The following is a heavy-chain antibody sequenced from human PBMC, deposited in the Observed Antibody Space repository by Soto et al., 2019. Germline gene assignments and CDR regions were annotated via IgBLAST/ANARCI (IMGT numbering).Heavy chain of an antibody. V-gene: IGHV4-34*01. CDR2: INDRGSI. CDR3: ARESHDILTGPPWVWYFDL. D-gene: IGHD3-9*01. J-gene: IGHJ2*01. Sequence: QVQLQQWGAGPLRPLETLSLTCGVSGGSFSGHYWAWIRQSPGKGLEWIGEINDRGSINYNPSLKSRVSISVDTSKNHYSLNLRSVTAAVTAVYYCARESHDILTGPPWVWYFDLWGRGTLVTVSS. CDR1: GGSFSGHY.